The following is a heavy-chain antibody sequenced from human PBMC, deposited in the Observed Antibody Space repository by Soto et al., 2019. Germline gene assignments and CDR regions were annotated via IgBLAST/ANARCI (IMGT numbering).Heavy chain of an antibody. Sequence: ASVKVSCKASGYTFTSYCMHWVRQAPGQGLEWMGIIDPSGGSTSYAQKFQGRVTMTRDTSTSTVYMELSSLRSEDTAVYYCARGLYDFWSGYYTAPCYWGQGTLVTVSS. CDR2: IDPSGGST. V-gene: IGHV1-46*01. J-gene: IGHJ4*02. CDR1: GYTFTSYC. D-gene: IGHD3-3*01. CDR3: ARGLYDFWSGYYTAPCY.